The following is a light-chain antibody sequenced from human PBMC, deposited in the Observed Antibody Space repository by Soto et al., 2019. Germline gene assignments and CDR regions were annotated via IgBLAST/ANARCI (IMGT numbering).Light chain of an antibody. J-gene: IGKJ2*01. CDR2: DTS. CDR1: QTLGTKY. Sequence: EIVLTQSLGTLSLSPGERATLSCRASQTLGTKYLAWYQQKPGQAPSLLIYDTSNRATGVPDRFSCSGSGTAFTLTIRRLEPEDFAVYYCHHYGTSPPNTFGQGTKLEIK. V-gene: IGKV3-20*01. CDR3: HHYGTSPPNT.